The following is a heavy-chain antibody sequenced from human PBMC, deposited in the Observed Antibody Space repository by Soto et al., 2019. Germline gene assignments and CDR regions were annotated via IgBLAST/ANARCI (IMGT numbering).Heavy chain of an antibody. D-gene: IGHD3-10*01. V-gene: IGHV1-8*02. CDR2: MNPRTGDT. CDR1: GYNFDAFD. CDR3: VRQPGGVATPGDDY. Sequence: QVQLVQSGAEVKKPGASVKVSCEASGYNFDAFDIHWMRQDAGQGLEWMGWMNPRTGDTAFAQEFRDRVTMTSDTSRNTAYREVSGLRSEDTAVYFCVRQPGGVATPGDDYWGQGTLVTVSS. J-gene: IGHJ4*02.